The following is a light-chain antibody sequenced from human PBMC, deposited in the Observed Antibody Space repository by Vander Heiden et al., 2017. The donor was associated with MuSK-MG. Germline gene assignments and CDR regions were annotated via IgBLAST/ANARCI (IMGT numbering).Light chain of an antibody. CDR2: DVT. CDR3: SSYTSSSTLGI. V-gene: IGLV2-14*03. CDR1: SSDVGGSNY. Sequence: QSALTQPASVSGSPGQSITISCRGTSSDVGGSNYVSWYQHHPGIAPKLMIYDVTKRPSGVSNRFSGSKSGNTASLTISGLQAEDEAVYYCSSYTSSSTLGIFGGGTFLTVL. J-gene: IGLJ2*01.